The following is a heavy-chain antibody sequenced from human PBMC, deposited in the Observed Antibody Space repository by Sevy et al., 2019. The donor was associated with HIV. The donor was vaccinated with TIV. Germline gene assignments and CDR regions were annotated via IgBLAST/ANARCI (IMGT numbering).Heavy chain of an antibody. V-gene: IGHV3-7*01. Sequence: GGSLRLSCAASGFSFSSYWMTWFRQAPGKELEWVANVNLDGSGKYYVDSVKGRFTMSRDNARNSLSLQMNSVRAEDTAVYYCARSVDYWGQGTLVTVSS. CDR2: VNLDGSGK. J-gene: IGHJ4*02. CDR1: GFSFSSYW. CDR3: ARSVDY.